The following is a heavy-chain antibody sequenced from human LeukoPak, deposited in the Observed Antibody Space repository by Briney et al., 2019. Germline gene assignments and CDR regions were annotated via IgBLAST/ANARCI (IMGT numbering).Heavy chain of an antibody. CDR1: GVSISSYY. V-gene: IGHV4-4*07. Sequence: PSETLSLTCTVSGVSISSYYWSWIRQPAGTALEWIGRIYTSGTITHNPSLKSRVTMSVDTSKNQFSLKLSSVTAADTAVYYCARDSGTTGEVKFDPWGQGTLVTVSS. D-gene: IGHD3-10*01. J-gene: IGHJ5*02. CDR3: ARDSGTTGEVKFDP. CDR2: IYTSGTI.